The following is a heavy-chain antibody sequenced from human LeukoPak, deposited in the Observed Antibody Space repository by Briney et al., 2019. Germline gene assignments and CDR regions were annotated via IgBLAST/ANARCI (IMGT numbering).Heavy chain of an antibody. V-gene: IGHV4-59*11. CDR3: ASWAGVGTSSWYFGPFDY. CDR2: ISYIGST. Sequence: PSETLSLTCAVSDDSFSSHYWTWIRQPPGKGLEWIGYISYIGSTNYNPSLKSRVTISIDTSKNQFSLKLSSVTAADTAVYYCASWAGVGTSSWYFGPFDYWGQGTLVTVSS. J-gene: IGHJ4*02. CDR1: DDSFSSHY. D-gene: IGHD6-13*01.